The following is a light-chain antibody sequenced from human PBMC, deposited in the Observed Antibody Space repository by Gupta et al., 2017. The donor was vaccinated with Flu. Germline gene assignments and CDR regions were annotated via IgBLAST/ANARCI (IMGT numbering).Light chain of an antibody. CDR1: GIGRGS. J-gene: IGLJ3*02. Sequence: SWVLTQPPSMSVAPGQTARFTCERSGIGRGSMHWYQQRPGQAPVLVGYDDFHRPSGVPERFSGSDSGNTATLTISRVEAGDAADYYCQLWDSDADHPVFGGGTKLTVL. CDR2: DDF. V-gene: IGLV3-21*02. CDR3: QLWDSDADHPV.